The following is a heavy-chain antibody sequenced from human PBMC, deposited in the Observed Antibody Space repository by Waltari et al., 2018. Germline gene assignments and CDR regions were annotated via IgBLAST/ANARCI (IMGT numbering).Heavy chain of an antibody. CDR3: AKDALNWGRPTYFDH. D-gene: IGHD7-27*01. J-gene: IGHJ4*02. CDR2: ISSGGGGT. Sequence: EVQLVDSGGGLVQPGGSLRLSCAASGLSFSSYPMSWARLAPGTGLEWVSVISSGGGGTYYADSVKGRFSISRDNSKDTLYLQMNSLRVEDTAVYYCAKDALNWGRPTYFDHWGQGTLVTVSS. V-gene: IGHV3-23*04. CDR1: GLSFSSYP.